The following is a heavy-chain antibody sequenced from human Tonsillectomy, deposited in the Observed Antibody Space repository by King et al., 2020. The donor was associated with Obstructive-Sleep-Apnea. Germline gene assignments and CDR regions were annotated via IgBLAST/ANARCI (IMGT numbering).Heavy chain of an antibody. Sequence: VQLQQWGAGLLKPSETLSLTCAVYGGSFSGYYWSWIRQPPGKGLEWIGEINHSGTTNYNPSLKSRVTISVDTSKNQFSLKLSSVTAADTAVYYCARGSGMHPDGAYFQHWGQDTLVTVSS. CDR1: GGSFSGYY. CDR2: INHSGTT. CDR3: ARGSGMHPDGAYFQH. D-gene: IGHD4/OR15-4a*01. J-gene: IGHJ1*01. V-gene: IGHV4-34*01.